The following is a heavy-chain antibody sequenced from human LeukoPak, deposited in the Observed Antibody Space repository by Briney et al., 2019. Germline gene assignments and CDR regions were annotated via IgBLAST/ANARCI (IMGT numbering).Heavy chain of an antibody. J-gene: IGHJ4*02. D-gene: IGHD6-19*01. V-gene: IGHV3-53*01. CDR1: GFTVSSNY. CDR3: ASGIAVADVFDY. CDR2: IYSGGST. Sequence: GGSLRLSCAASGFTVSSNYMSWVRQAPGKGLEWVSVIYSGGSTYYADSVKGRFTISRDNSKNTLYLQMNSLRAEDTAVYYCASGIAVADVFDYWGQGTLVTVSS.